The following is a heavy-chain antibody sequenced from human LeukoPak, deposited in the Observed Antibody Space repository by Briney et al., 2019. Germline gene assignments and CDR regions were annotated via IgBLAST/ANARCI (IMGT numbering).Heavy chain of an antibody. J-gene: IGHJ5*02. CDR3: ARAVGATGRDNWFDP. CDR1: GGSISSYY. V-gene: IGHV4-59*01. Sequence: SETLSLTCTVSGGSISSYYWSWIRQPPGKGLEWIGYIYYSGSTNYNPSLKSRVTIPVDTSKNQFSLKLSSVTAADTAVYYCARAVGATGRDNWFDPWGQGTLVTVSS. CDR2: IYYSGST. D-gene: IGHD1-26*01.